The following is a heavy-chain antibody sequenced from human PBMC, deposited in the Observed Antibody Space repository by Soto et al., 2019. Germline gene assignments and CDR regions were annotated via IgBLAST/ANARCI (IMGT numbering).Heavy chain of an antibody. CDR2: IYYSGST. CDR3: ARGPRRLVPEIHFDY. V-gene: IGHV4-31*03. D-gene: IGHD6-19*01. J-gene: IGHJ4*02. CDR1: GGSISSGGYY. Sequence: SETLSLTCTVSGGSISSGGYYWSWIRQHPGKGLEWIGYIYYSGSTYYNPSLKSRVTISVDTSKNQFSLKLSSVTAADTAVYYCARGPRRLVPEIHFDYWGQGTLVTVSS.